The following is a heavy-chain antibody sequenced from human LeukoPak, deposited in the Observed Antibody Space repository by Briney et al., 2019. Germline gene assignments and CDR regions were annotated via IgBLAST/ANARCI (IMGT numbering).Heavy chain of an antibody. V-gene: IGHV4-59*11. CDR1: GGYLTSLY. Sequence: SETLSLTCAVCGGYLTSLYCKWTREPPGEALEWSGYIYKSETTNYSPSLRSRVTISADTSKNQFSLKLSSVTAADTAVYYCVTGFGWLPDYWGQGTPVTVSS. CDR2: IYKSETT. D-gene: IGHD5-12*01. CDR3: VTGFGWLPDY. J-gene: IGHJ4*02.